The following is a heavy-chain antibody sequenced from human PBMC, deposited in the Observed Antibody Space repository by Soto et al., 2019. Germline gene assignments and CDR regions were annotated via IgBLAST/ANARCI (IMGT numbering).Heavy chain of an antibody. Sequence: PVKVSCNASGYTFTSHGITWERQTPGQGLEWMGWISAYNGNTNYAQKLQGRVTMTTDTSTSTAYMELRSLRSDDTAVYYCARDFWEQVQVQDAFDIWGQGTMVTVSS. D-gene: IGHD1-26*01. CDR2: ISAYNGNT. CDR1: GYTFTSHG. V-gene: IGHV1-18*01. J-gene: IGHJ3*02. CDR3: ARDFWEQVQVQDAFDI.